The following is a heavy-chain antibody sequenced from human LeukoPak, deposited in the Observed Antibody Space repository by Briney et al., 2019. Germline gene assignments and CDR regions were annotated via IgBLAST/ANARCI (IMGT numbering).Heavy chain of an antibody. CDR2: IYTSGST. J-gene: IGHJ4*02. D-gene: IGHD3-10*01. Sequence: SETLSPTCTVSGDSFTSYYWSWLRQPAGKGLEWIGRIYTSGSTNYNPSLKSRVTISIDKSKNQFSLKLSSVTAGDTAVYYCASSGLMRESFDYWGQGTLVTVSS. CDR1: GDSFTSYY. CDR3: ASSGLMRESFDY. V-gene: IGHV4-4*07.